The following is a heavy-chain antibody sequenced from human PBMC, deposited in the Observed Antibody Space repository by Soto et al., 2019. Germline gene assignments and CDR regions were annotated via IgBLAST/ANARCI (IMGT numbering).Heavy chain of an antibody. V-gene: IGHV2-5*02. D-gene: IGHD2-2*01. J-gene: IGHJ4*02. CDR1: GFSITGNGEG. Sequence: GPTLVNPTQTLTLTCTFSGFSITGNGEGVGWILQPPGKALEWLALIYWADDKRYSPSLRNRLTITLDNSKDQVILTMTDMGPADTATYYCAHGYVQLLATFHYFDSWGQGTQVTVSS. CDR2: IYWADDK. CDR3: AHGYVQLLATFHYFDS.